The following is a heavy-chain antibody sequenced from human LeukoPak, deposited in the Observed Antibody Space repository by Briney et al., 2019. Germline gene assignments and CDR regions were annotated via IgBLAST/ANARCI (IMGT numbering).Heavy chain of an antibody. CDR1: GFTFSSYS. CDR2: ISGSSSTI. V-gene: IGHV3-48*02. CDR3: ARGAPSGSYYGY. J-gene: IGHJ4*02. D-gene: IGHD1-26*01. Sequence: GGSLRLSCAASGFTFSSYSMNWVRQAPGKGLEWVSYISGSSSTIYYADSVKGRFTISRDNAKSSLYLQMNSLRDEDTAVYYCARGAPSGSYYGYWGQGTLVSVSS.